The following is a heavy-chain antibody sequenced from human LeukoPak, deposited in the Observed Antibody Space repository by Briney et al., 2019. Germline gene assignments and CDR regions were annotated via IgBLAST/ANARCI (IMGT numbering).Heavy chain of an antibody. D-gene: IGHD2/OR15-2a*01. CDR2: ISSSSSYI. J-gene: IGHJ4*02. V-gene: IGHV3-21*04. CDR1: GFTFSSYS. Sequence: PGGSLRLSCAASGFTFSSYSMNWVRQAPGKGLEWVSSISSSSSYIHYADSVKGRFTISRDNAKKSQYLQMNSLRAEDTAVYYCAKDQYRDYFRGADYWGQGTLVTVSS. CDR3: AKDQYRDYFRGADY.